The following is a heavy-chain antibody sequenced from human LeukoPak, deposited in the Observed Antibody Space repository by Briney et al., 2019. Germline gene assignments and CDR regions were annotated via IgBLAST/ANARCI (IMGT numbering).Heavy chain of an antibody. V-gene: IGHV3-21*01. CDR2: ISSSSSYI. D-gene: IGHD6-13*01. CDR3: ARAKGSSWYSFSGYFDY. CDR1: GFTFSSYS. J-gene: IGHJ4*02. Sequence: GGSLRLSCAASGFTFSSYSMNWVRQAPGKGLEWVSSISSSSSYIYYADSVKGRFTISRDNAKNSLYLQMNSLRAEDTAVYYCARAKGSSWYSFSGYFDYWGQGTLVTVSS.